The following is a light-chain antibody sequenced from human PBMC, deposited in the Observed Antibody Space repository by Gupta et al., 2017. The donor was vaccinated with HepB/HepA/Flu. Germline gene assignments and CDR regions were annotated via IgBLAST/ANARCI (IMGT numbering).Light chain of an antibody. CDR3: GTWDTSLSAVI. V-gene: IGLV1-51*01. J-gene: IGLJ2*01. CDR2: ENN. CDR1: SSNIGNNS. Sequence: QSVLTQPPSVSAAPGQKVTISCSGSSSNIGNNSVSWYQQLPGTAPKLLIYENNKRPSGIPDRFSGSKSGTSATVGITGLQTGEEADYYCGTWDTSLSAVIFGGGTKLTVL.